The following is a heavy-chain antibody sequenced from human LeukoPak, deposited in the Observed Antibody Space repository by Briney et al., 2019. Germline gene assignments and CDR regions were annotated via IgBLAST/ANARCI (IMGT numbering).Heavy chain of an antibody. D-gene: IGHD6-19*01. CDR3: AKDRRIAVLLDAFDI. CDR1: GFTFNTYA. J-gene: IGHJ3*02. Sequence: GGSLRLSCAGSGFTFNTYAMSWVRQAPGKGLEWVSVISYSGATTYYADSVKGRFTISRDNSKNTLYLQMNSLRVEDTALYYCAKDRRIAVLLDAFDIWGQGTMVTVSS. CDR2: ISYSGATT. V-gene: IGHV3-23*01.